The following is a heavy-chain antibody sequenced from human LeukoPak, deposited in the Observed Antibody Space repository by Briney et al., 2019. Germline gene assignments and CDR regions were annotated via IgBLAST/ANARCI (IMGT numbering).Heavy chain of an antibody. CDR1: GYTFTSYD. CDR2: MNPNSGNT. CDR3: ARVYGYNFYYFDY. V-gene: IGHV1-8*03. D-gene: IGHD5-18*01. J-gene: IGHJ4*02. Sequence: EASVKVSCKASGYTFTSYDINWVRQATGQGLEWMGWMNPNSGNTGYAQKFQGRVTITRNTSISTAYTELSSLRSEDTAVYYCARVYGYNFYYFDYWGQGTLVTVSS.